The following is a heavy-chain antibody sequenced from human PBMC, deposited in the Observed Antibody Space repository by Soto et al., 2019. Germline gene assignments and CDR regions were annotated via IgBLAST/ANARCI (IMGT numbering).Heavy chain of an antibody. CDR3: ARFRSSSWYDPFDY. J-gene: IGHJ4*02. Sequence: QVQLVESGGGVVQPGRSLRLSCAASGFTFSSYAMHWVRQAPGKGLEWVAVISYDGSNKYYADSVKGRFTISRDNSKNTLYLQMNSLRAEDTAVYYCARFRSSSWYDPFDYWGQGTLVTVSS. D-gene: IGHD6-13*01. V-gene: IGHV3-30-3*01. CDR1: GFTFSSYA. CDR2: ISYDGSNK.